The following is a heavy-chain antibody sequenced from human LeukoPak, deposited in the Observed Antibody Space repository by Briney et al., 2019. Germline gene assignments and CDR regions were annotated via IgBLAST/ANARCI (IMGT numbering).Heavy chain of an antibody. CDR2: MNPNSGNT. V-gene: IGHV1-8*01. D-gene: IGHD6-13*01. CDR1: GYTFTSYD. Sequence: ASVKVSCKASGYTFTSYDINWVRQATGQGLEWMGWMNPNSGNTGYAQKFQGRVTMTRNTSMSTAYMELSSLRSEDTAVYYCARGSSSSWYVNYYYYGMDVWGQGTTVTVSS. J-gene: IGHJ6*02. CDR3: ARGSSSSWYVNYYYYGMDV.